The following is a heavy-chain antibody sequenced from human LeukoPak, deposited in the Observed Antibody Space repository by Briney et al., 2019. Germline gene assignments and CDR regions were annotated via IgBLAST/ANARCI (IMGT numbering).Heavy chain of an antibody. J-gene: IGHJ4*02. D-gene: IGHD3-22*01. Sequence: PSETLSLTCAVYGGSFSGYYWSWIRQPPGKGLEWIGKINHSGSTNYNPSLKSRVTISVDTSKNQFSLKLSSVTAADTAVYYCARGKYYYDSSGFDYWGQGTLVTVSS. CDR3: ARGKYYYDSSGFDY. V-gene: IGHV4-34*01. CDR1: GGSFSGYY. CDR2: INHSGST.